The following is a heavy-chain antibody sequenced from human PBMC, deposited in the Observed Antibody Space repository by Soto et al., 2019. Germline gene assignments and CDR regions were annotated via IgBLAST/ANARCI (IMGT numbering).Heavy chain of an antibody. CDR3: ARYYYDSSGYGGFDY. D-gene: IGHD3-22*01. Sequence: GGSLRLFCAASGFTFSSYEMNWVRQAPGKGLEWVSYISSSGSTIYYADSVKGRFTISRDNAKNSLYLQMNSLRAEDTAVYYCARYYYDSSGYGGFDYWGQGTLVTVSS. J-gene: IGHJ4*02. CDR2: ISSSGSTI. V-gene: IGHV3-48*03. CDR1: GFTFSSYE.